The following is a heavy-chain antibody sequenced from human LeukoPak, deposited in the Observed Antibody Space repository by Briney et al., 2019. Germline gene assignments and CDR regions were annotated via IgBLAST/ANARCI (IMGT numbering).Heavy chain of an antibody. D-gene: IGHD6-13*01. V-gene: IGHV4-59*13. CDR1: GGSIGTYS. J-gene: IGHJ4*02. CDR2: IYYSGTT. CDR3: ARGVYIAAAQYGY. Sequence: SETLSLTCTVCGGSIGTYSWHWLRQPRGGGVVGIGYIYYSGTTNYNPSLKSRVTISVDTSKNQFSLKLSSVTAVDTAVYYCARGVYIAAAQYGYWGQGTLVTVSS.